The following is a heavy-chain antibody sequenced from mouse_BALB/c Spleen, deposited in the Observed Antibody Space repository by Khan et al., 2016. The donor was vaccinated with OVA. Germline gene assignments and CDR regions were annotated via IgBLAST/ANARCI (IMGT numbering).Heavy chain of an antibody. J-gene: IGHJ3*01. CDR3: TRDGYSPWFVY. V-gene: IGHV14-1*02. D-gene: IGHD2-3*01. Sequence: VQLKESGAELVRPGALVKLSCKASGFNIKDYYIHWVKQRPEQGLEWIGWIDPENGNTIYDPTFQGKATITADTSSNTAYLQLSSLTSEDTAVYYCTRDGYSPWFVYWGQGTLVTVSA. CDR1: GFNIKDYY. CDR2: IDPENGNT.